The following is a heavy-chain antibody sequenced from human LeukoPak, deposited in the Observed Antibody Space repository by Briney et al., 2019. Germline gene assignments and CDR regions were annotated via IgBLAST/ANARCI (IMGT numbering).Heavy chain of an antibody. CDR2: ISSSSSYI. Sequence: PGGSLRLSCAASGFTFSSYSMNWVRQAPGKGLEWVSSISSSSSYIYYADSVKGRFTISRDNAKNSLYLQMNSLRAEDTAVYYCAREGTYGDYGIDYYYMDVWGKGTTVTVSS. CDR3: AREGTYGDYGIDYYYMDV. J-gene: IGHJ6*03. V-gene: IGHV3-21*01. D-gene: IGHD4-17*01. CDR1: GFTFSSYS.